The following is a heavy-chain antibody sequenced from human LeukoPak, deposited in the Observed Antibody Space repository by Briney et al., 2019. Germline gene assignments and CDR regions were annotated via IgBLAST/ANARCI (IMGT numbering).Heavy chain of an antibody. V-gene: IGHV4-39*07. D-gene: IGHD2-15*01. CDR1: GGSISSSSYY. Sequence: SETLSLTCTVSGGSISSSSYYWGWIRQPPGKELEWIGSIYYSGSTYYNPSLKSRVTISVDTSKNQFSLKLSSVTAADTAVYYCARGRYCSGGSCYAAEWFDPWGQGTLVTVSS. CDR2: IYYSGST. J-gene: IGHJ5*02. CDR3: ARGRYCSGGSCYAAEWFDP.